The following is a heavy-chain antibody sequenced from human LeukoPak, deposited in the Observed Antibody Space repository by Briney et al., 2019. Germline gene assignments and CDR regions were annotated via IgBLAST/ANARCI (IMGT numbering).Heavy chain of an antibody. CDR2: IIPIFGTA. CDR3: ARVVYSYGYDY. J-gene: IGHJ4*02. D-gene: IGHD5-18*01. CDR1: GGTFSSYA. V-gene: IGHV1-69*05. Sequence: SVKVSCKASGGTFSSYAISWVRQAPGQGLEWMGRIIPIFGTANYAQKFQGRVTITTDESTSTVYMELSSLRSEDTAVYYCARVVYSYGYDYWGQGTLVTVSS.